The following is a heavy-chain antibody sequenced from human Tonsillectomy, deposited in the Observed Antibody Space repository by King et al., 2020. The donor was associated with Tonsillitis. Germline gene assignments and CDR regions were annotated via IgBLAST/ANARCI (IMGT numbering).Heavy chain of an antibody. CDR1: GGSISSGSYY. J-gene: IGHJ6*03. CDR2: IYTSGST. D-gene: IGHD3-3*01. Sequence: VQLQESGPGLVKPSQTLSLTCTVSGGSISSGSYYWSWIRQPAGKGLEWIGRIYTSGSTNYNPSLKSRVTISVDTSKNQFSLKLSSVTAADTAVYYCASRASYDFWSGYSTDYYYYMDVWGKGTTVTVSS. V-gene: IGHV4-61*02. CDR3: ASRASYDFWSGYSTDYYYYMDV.